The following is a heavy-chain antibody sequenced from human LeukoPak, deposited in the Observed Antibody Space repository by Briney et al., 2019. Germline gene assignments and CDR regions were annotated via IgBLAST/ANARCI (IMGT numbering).Heavy chain of an antibody. CDR1: GFTFSNYA. J-gene: IGHJ4*02. Sequence: GGSLRLSCAASGFTFSNYAMSWVRQAPGKGLEWVSAISGSGGSTYYADSVKGRFTISRDNSKNMLYLQMNSLRAEDTAVYYCAKAPSFALYGGPSFDYWGQGTLVTVSS. V-gene: IGHV3-23*01. CDR3: AKAPSFALYGGPSFDY. CDR2: ISGSGGST. D-gene: IGHD4-23*01.